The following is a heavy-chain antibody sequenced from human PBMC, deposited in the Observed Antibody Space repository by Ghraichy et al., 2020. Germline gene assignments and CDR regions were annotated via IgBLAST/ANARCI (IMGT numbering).Heavy chain of an antibody. V-gene: IGHV4-39*01. J-gene: IGHJ4*02. CDR2: IYYSGST. Sequence: SQTLSLTCTVSGGSISSSSYYWGWIRQPPGKGLEWIGSIYYSGSTYYNPSLKSRVTISVDTSKNQFSLKLSSVTAADTAVYYCARRRYDSRYFDYWGQGTLVTVSS. CDR3: ARRRYDSRYFDY. D-gene: IGHD3-22*01. CDR1: GGSISSSSYY.